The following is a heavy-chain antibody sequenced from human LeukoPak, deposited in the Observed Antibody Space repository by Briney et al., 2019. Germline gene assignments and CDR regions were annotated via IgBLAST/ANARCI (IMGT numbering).Heavy chain of an antibody. CDR1: GGSFSGYY. CDR3: ARGRSSGWYGTPTFDY. Sequence: PSETLSLTCAVYGGSFSGYYWSWIRQPPGKGLEWIGEINHSGSTNYNPSLKSRVTISVDTSKNQFSLKLSSVTAADTAVYYCARGRSSGWYGTPTFDYWGQGTLVTVSS. V-gene: IGHV4-34*01. D-gene: IGHD6-19*01. J-gene: IGHJ4*02. CDR2: INHSGST.